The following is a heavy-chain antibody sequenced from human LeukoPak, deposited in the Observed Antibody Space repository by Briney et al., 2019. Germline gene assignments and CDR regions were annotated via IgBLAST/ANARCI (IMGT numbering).Heavy chain of an antibody. J-gene: IGHJ4*02. Sequence: GGSLRLSCAASGFTFSNAWMNWARQAPGKGLEWVGRIKRKSDGGTADYAAPVKGRFTISRDDSKNSLYLQMNSLKTEDTAVYYCTTIEQWLAGGLGYWGQGTLISVSA. CDR3: TTIEQWLAGGLGY. V-gene: IGHV3-15*01. D-gene: IGHD6-19*01. CDR2: IKRKSDGGTA. CDR1: GFTFSNAW.